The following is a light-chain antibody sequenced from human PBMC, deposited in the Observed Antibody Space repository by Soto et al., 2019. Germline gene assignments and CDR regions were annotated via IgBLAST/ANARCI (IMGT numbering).Light chain of an antibody. CDR1: SSDVDDYKY. CDR3: SSFTSSSPVV. J-gene: IGLJ2*01. CDR2: EVS. V-gene: IGLV2-14*01. Sequence: QSALTQPASVSGSPGQSITISCTGTSSDVDDYKYVSWYQQHPGKAPKLMIYEVSNRPSGVSNRFSGSKSGNTASLTISGLQAEDEAGYYCSSFTSSSPVVFGGGTKVTVL.